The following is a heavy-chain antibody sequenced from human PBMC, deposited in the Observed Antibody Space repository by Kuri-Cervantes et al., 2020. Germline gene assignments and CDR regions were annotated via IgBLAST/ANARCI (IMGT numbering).Heavy chain of an antibody. Sequence: GGSLRLSCAASGFTFSSYAMSWVRQAPGKGLEWVSAISGSGGSTYYADSVKGRFTISRDNAKNSLYLQMNSLRAEDTAVYYCAKGPVVGRSFYYFDYWGQGTLVTVSS. D-gene: IGHD3-16*02. CDR1: GFTFSSYA. V-gene: IGHV3-23*01. CDR3: AKGPVVGRSFYYFDY. J-gene: IGHJ4*02. CDR2: ISGSGGST.